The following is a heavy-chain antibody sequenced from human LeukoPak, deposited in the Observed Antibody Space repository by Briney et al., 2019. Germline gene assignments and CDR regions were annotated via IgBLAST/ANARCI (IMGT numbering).Heavy chain of an antibody. CDR1: GFTFANYA. CDR3: AKRDSYYSSSYFDY. D-gene: IGHD2-2*01. Sequence: PGGSLRLSCAASGFTFANYAMSWVRQAPGKGLEWVSTITETGGSTYYADSVKGRFTISRDNSKNTLYLQTNRLRAEDTAVYYCAKRDSYYSSSYFDYWGQGTLVTVSS. J-gene: IGHJ4*02. V-gene: IGHV3-23*01. CDR2: ITETGGST.